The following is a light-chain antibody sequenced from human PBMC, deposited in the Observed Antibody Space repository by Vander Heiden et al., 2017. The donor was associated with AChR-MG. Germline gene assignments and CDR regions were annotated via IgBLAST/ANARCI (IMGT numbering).Light chain of an antibody. V-gene: IGKV1-12*01. CDR2: AAS. CDR3: QQANSLPLT. CDR1: HDISRW. Sequence: DIQMTQSPPFASASVGDSVTITCPASHDISRWLAWYQQQPGKAPKLLIYAASILQSGVPSRFSGSGSGTDFTLTINSLQPEDFATYYCQQANSLPLTFGQGTNLEIK. J-gene: IGKJ2*01.